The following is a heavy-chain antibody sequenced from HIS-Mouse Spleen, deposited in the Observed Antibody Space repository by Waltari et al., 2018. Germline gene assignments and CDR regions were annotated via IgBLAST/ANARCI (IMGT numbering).Heavy chain of an antibody. D-gene: IGHD6-19*01. V-gene: IGHV3-30-3*01. Sequence: QVQRVESGGGVVEPGRSLSLSCAASGFTFSSYAMHWVRRAPGTGRGWVAVISYDGSNKYYADSVKGRFTISRDNSKNTLYLQMNSLRAEDTAVYYCARASVVGSGHFDYWGQGTLVTVSS. CDR1: GFTFSSYA. CDR3: ARASVVGSGHFDY. CDR2: ISYDGSNK. J-gene: IGHJ4*02.